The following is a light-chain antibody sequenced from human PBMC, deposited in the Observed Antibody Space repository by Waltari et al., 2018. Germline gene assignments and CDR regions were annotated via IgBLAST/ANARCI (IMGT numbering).Light chain of an antibody. Sequence: DIQMTQSPATLSASVVDRFSITCRASQSISSWLVWYQQKPGKAPKLLIYKASSLESGVPSRFSGSGSGTEFTLTISSLQPDDFATYYCQQYNSYPVTFGPGTKVDIK. V-gene: IGKV1-5*03. CDR1: QSISSW. CDR2: KAS. CDR3: QQYNSYPVT. J-gene: IGKJ3*01.